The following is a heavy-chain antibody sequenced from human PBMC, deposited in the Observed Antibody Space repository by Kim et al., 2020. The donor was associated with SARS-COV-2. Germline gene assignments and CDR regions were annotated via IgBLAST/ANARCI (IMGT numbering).Heavy chain of an antibody. J-gene: IGHJ4*02. D-gene: IGHD4-17*01. CDR3: AGAFGDYGLDY. CDR2: K. Sequence: KNNADSVKGRFTISSDKSKNTLYLQMNSLRVEDTAVYYCAGAFGDYGLDYWGQGTLVTVSS. V-gene: IGHV3-33*01.